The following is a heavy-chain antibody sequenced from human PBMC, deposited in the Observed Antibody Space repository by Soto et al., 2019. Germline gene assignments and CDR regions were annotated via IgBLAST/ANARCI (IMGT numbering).Heavy chain of an antibody. V-gene: IGHV3-33*01. Sequence: PRGSLLLSCATSGFTFSIYGMHWVRQAPGKGLEWVAVIWYDGSNKYYADSVKGRFTISRDNSKNTLYLQMNSLRAEDTAVYYCARGPDYGDYLFDYWGQGTLVTVSS. CDR1: GFTFSIYG. CDR2: IWYDGSNK. CDR3: ARGPDYGDYLFDY. D-gene: IGHD4-17*01. J-gene: IGHJ4*02.